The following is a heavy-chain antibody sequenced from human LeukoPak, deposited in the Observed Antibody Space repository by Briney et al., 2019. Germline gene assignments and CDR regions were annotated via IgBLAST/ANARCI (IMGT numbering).Heavy chain of an antibody. CDR3: ARGTYYYDSSGYSYYFDY. Sequence: SETLSLTCTVSGGSVSSGSYYWSWIRQPPGKGLEWIGYIYYSGSTNYNPSLKSRVTISVDTSKNQFSLKLSSVTAADTAVYYCARGTYYYDSSGYSYYFDYWGQGTLVTVSS. J-gene: IGHJ4*02. CDR1: GGSVSSGSYY. V-gene: IGHV4-61*01. D-gene: IGHD3-22*01. CDR2: IYYSGST.